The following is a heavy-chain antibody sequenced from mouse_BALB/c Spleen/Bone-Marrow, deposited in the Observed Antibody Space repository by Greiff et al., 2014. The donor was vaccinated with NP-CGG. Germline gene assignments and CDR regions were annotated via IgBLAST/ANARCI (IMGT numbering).Heavy chain of an antibody. CDR2: IDPANGDT. CDR3: TKPSFYYGSSYWYFDV. Sequence: EVQLQQSGAELAKPGASVKLSCTASGFNIKDTYMHWVKQRPEQGLEWIGRIDPANGDTKYDPKFQGKATITADTSSNTAYLQLSSLTSEDTAVYYCTKPSFYYGSSYWYFDVWGAGTTVTASS. V-gene: IGHV14-3*02. CDR1: GFNIKDTY. D-gene: IGHD1-1*01. J-gene: IGHJ1*01.